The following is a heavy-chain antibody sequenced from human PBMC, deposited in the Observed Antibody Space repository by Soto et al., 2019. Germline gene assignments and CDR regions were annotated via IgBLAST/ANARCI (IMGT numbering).Heavy chain of an antibody. D-gene: IGHD2-2*01. J-gene: IGHJ3*02. CDR3: ARDPTNQLSAFDI. CDR1: GYSISSGYY. Sequence: WETLSLTCAVSGYSISSGYYWGWIRQPPGKGLEWIGSIYHSGSTYYNPSLKSRVTISVDTSKNQFSLKLSSVTAADTAVYYCARDPTNQLSAFDIWGQGTMVTVSS. V-gene: IGHV4-38-2*02. CDR2: IYHSGST.